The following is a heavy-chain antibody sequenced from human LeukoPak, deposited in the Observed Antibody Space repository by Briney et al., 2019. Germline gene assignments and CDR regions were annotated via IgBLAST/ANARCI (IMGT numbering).Heavy chain of an antibody. CDR2: ISGSGGST. D-gene: IGHD3/OR15-3a*01. CDR1: GFTFSSYG. CDR3: AKVWTAYSDDYFDY. Sequence: GGSLRLSCAASGFTFSSYGMSWVRQAPGKGLECVSSISGSGGSTNHADSAKGRFTISRDNSKNTLYLQMNSLRAEDTAVYYCAKVWTAYSDDYFDYWGQGTLVTVSS. J-gene: IGHJ4*02. V-gene: IGHV3-23*01.